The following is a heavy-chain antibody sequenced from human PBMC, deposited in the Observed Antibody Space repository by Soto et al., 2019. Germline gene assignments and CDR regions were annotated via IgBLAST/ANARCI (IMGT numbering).Heavy chain of an antibody. CDR1: GFTFSSYA. J-gene: IGHJ4*02. V-gene: IGHV3-30-3*01. CDR3: AREGAAAGTELVYYFDY. CDR2: ISYDGSNK. D-gene: IGHD6-13*01. Sequence: PGGSLRLSCAASGFTFSSYAMHWVRQAPGKGLEWVAVISYDGSNKYYADSVKGRFTISRDNSKNTLYLQTNSLRAEDTAVYYCAREGAAAGTELVYYFDYWGQGTLVTVSS.